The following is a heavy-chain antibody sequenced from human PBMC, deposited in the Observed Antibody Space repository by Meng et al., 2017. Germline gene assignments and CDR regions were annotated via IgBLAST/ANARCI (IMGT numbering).Heavy chain of an antibody. CDR2: INHSGST. V-gene: IGHV4-34*01. J-gene: IGHJ4*02. CDR3: ARGSAARPPYYFDY. CDR1: GGSFSGYY. D-gene: IGHD6-6*01. Sequence: QVQLKQWGEGLLKPSETRSLTCAVYGGSFSGYYWSWIRQPPGKGLEWIGEINHSGSTNYNPSLKSRVTISVDTSKNQFSLKLSSVTAADTAVYYCARGSAARPPYYFDYWGQGTLVTVSS.